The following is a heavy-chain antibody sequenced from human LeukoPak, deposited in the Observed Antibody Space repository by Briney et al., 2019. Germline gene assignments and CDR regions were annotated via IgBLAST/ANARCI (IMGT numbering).Heavy chain of an antibody. D-gene: IGHD3-10*01. CDR1: AFSIRGLN. CDR3: AKDLGSGRYAFDI. V-gene: IGHV3-30*02. Sequence: GGSLRLSCAASAFSIRGLNMHWVRQAPGKGLEWVSFIQHDGSTKWYVDSVKGRFIISRDNSKNTLYLQMNSLRIEDTAVSYCAKDLGSGRYAFDIWGQGTTVTVSS. J-gene: IGHJ3*02. CDR2: IQHDGSTK.